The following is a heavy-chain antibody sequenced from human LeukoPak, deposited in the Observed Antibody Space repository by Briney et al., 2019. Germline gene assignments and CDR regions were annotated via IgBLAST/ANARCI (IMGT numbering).Heavy chain of an antibody. CDR2: ISGSGGST. J-gene: IGHJ3*02. Sequence: GGSLRLSCAASGFTFSSYAMSWVRQAPGKGLEWVSAISGSGGSTYYADSVKVRFTISRDNSKNTLYLQMNSLRAEDTAVYYCAKVGGSGSYHNRRAFDIWGQGTMVTVSS. CDR3: AKVGGSGSYHNRRAFDI. D-gene: IGHD1-26*01. V-gene: IGHV3-23*01. CDR1: GFTFSSYA.